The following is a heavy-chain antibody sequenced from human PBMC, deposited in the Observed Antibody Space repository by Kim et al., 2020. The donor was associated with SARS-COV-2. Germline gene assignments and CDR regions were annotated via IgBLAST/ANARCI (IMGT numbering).Heavy chain of an antibody. CDR2: INTDGSST. CDR3: ARGHVGDCGGDCHSDY. J-gene: IGHJ4*02. V-gene: IGHV3-74*01. D-gene: IGHD2-21*02. CDR1: GFSFSSHW. Sequence: GGSLRLSCAASGFSFSSHWIHWVRQAPGKGLVWVSRINTDGSSTAYADSVRGRFTISRDNAKNTVYLQMNSLRAEDTAVYFCARGHVGDCGGDCHSDYWGQGTVVTVSS.